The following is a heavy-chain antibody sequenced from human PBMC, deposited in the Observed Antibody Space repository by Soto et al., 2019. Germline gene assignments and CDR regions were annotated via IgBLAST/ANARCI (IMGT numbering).Heavy chain of an antibody. Sequence: EVQLVESGGGLVQPGGSLRLSCAASGFTFSSHSMNWVRQAPGKGLEWVSYISGSSSTIYYADSVKGRFTISRDNAKNSLSLQMNSLRAEDTAVYYCARDNPSGYGDCWGQGTLVTVSS. D-gene: IGHD5-12*01. CDR1: GFTFSSHS. V-gene: IGHV3-48*01. CDR2: ISGSSSTI. J-gene: IGHJ4*02. CDR3: ARDNPSGYGDC.